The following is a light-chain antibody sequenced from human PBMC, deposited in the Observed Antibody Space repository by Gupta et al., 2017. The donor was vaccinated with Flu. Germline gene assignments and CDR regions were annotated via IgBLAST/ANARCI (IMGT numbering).Light chain of an antibody. V-gene: IGLV3-25*02. CDR2: KDS. CDR3: QSADSSGTYV. Sequence: SYELTQPPSVSVSLGQTARITCSGDALPKQYAYWYQQKPGQAPVLVIYKDSERPSGIPERFSGSSSGTTVTLTISGVQAEEAADYYCQSADSSGTYVFGTGTKVTVL. J-gene: IGLJ1*01. CDR1: ALPKQY.